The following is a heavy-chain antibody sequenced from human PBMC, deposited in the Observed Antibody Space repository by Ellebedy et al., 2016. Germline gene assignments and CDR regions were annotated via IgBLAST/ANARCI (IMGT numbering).Heavy chain of an antibody. J-gene: IGHJ4*02. CDR2: LWYSGST. D-gene: IGHD6-19*01. V-gene: IGHV4-59*08. CDR1: GGSLSNYY. Sequence: GSLRLSCNVSGGSLSNYYWSWIRQPPGKGLEWLGWLWYSGSTYYNPSLKSRVTISVDTSKNQFSLKLSSVTAADTAVYYCARPYSSGWYYWGQGTLVTVSS. CDR3: ARPYSSGWYY.